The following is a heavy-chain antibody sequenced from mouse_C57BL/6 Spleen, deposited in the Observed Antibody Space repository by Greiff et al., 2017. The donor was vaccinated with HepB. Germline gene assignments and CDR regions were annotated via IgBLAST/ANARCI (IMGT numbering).Heavy chain of an antibody. Sequence: VQLQQSGAELVKPGASVKLSCKASGYTFTSYWMQWVKQRPGQGLEWIGEIDPSDSYTNYNQKFKGKATLTVDTSSSTAYMQLSSLTSEDSAVYYCARGHDYGSFAYWGQGTLVTVSA. CDR2: IDPSDSYT. D-gene: IGHD2-4*01. CDR3: ARGHDYGSFAY. V-gene: IGHV1-50*01. CDR1: GYTFTSYW. J-gene: IGHJ3*01.